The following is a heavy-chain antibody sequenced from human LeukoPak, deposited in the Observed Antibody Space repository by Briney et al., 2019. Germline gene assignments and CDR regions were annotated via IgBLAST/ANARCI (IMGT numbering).Heavy chain of an antibody. CDR3: AKDLEQSYSGWSTSYDA. D-gene: IGHD6-19*01. V-gene: IGHV3-23*01. CDR1: GFTFSSYA. J-gene: IGHJ5*02. Sequence: GGSLRLSCAASGFTFSSYAMSWVRQVPGKRLEWVAAISSGAGTTGYADSVKGRFTISRVNSRSTIYLQMNSLRAEDTAIYYCAKDLEQSYSGWSTSYDAWGQGTLVTVSS. CDR2: ISSGAGTT.